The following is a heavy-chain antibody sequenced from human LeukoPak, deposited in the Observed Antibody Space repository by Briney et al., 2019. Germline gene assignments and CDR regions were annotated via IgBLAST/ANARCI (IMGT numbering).Heavy chain of an antibody. Sequence: GGSLRLSCAASGFTLSSYWMSWVRQAPGKGLEWVANIKYDGSGTYSVDSVKGRFTISRDNAKNSLYLQINSLRAEDTAVYYCARPRINYGMDVWGQGTTVTVSS. V-gene: IGHV3-7*01. CDR1: GFTLSSYW. CDR3: ARPRINYGMDV. D-gene: IGHD5-12*01. CDR2: IKYDGSGT. J-gene: IGHJ6*02.